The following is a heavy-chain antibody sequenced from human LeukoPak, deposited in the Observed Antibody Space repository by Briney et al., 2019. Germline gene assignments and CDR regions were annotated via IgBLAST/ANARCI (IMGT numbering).Heavy chain of an antibody. CDR2: ISSSGSTI. V-gene: IGHV3-48*04. CDR3: ARDYVGATTAYYFDY. Sequence: GGSLRLSCAASGFTFSSYGMHWVRQAPGKGLEWVSYISSSGSTIYYADSVKGRFTISRDNAKNSLYLQMNSLRAEDTAVYYCARDYVGATTAYYFDYWGQGTLVTVSS. J-gene: IGHJ4*02. D-gene: IGHD1-26*01. CDR1: GFTFSSYG.